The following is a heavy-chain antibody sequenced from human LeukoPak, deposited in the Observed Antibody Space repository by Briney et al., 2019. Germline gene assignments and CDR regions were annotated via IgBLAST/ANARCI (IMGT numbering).Heavy chain of an antibody. D-gene: IGHD3-10*01. Sequence: PGRSLRLSCAASGFTFSSYAMSWVRQAPGKGLEWVSAISGSGGNTYYADSVKGRFTISRDNSKNTLYLQMNSLRAEDTAVYYCAKMGTGSYLNWFDPWGQGTLVTVSS. J-gene: IGHJ5*02. CDR3: AKMGTGSYLNWFDP. V-gene: IGHV3-23*01. CDR2: ISGSGGNT. CDR1: GFTFSSYA.